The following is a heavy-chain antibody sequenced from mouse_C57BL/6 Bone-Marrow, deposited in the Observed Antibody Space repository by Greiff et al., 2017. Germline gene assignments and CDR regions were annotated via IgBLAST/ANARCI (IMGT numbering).Heavy chain of an antibody. CDR3: TRESYGNYVWYFDV. CDR2: IDPETGGT. Sequence: QVQLQQSGAELVRPGASVTLSCKASGYTFTDYEMHWVKQTPVHGLEWIGAIDPETGGTAYNQKFKGKAILTADKSSSTAYMELRSLTSEDSAVYYCTRESYGNYVWYFDVWGTGTTVTVSS. V-gene: IGHV1-15*01. CDR1: GYTFTDYE. D-gene: IGHD2-1*01. J-gene: IGHJ1*03.